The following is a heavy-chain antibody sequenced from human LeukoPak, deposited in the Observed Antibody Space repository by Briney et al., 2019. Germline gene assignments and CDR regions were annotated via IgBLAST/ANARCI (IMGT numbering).Heavy chain of an antibody. CDR3: ARGASGNYNYHYGMDV. CDR1: GFTFSDYY. D-gene: IGHD3-10*01. CDR2: SRGKAKTYTT. V-gene: IGHV3-72*01. Sequence: GALLLSCVASGFTFSDYYMDWVRQAPGKGLEWVARSRGKAKTYTTEYAASVKGRFTISRDESKNSLYLQMHSLIIEDTAVYYCARGASGNYNYHYGMDVWGQGTTVTVSS. J-gene: IGHJ6*02.